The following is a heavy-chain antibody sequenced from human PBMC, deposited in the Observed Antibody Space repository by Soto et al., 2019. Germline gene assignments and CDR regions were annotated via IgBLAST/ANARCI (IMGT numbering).Heavy chain of an antibody. CDR2: IYHSGST. V-gene: IGHV4-30-2*01. CDR3: ARGLWFGESVPYYYYGMDV. CDR1: GGSISSGGYS. J-gene: IGHJ6*02. Sequence: SETLSLTCAVSGGSISSGGYSWSWIRQPPGKGLEWIGYIYHSGSTNYNPSLKSRVTISVDTSKNQFSLKLSSVTAADTAVYYCARGLWFGESVPYYYYGMDVWGQGTTVTVSS. D-gene: IGHD3-10*01.